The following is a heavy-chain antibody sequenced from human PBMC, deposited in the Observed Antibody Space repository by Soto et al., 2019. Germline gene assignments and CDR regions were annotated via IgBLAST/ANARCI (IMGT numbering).Heavy chain of an antibody. V-gene: IGHV1-8*01. D-gene: IGHD3-16*01. J-gene: IGHJ6*02. CDR3: VRVGGLQGLYGMDV. CDR1: GYTFTSYD. Sequence: ASVKVSCKASGYTFTSYDINWVRQATGQGLEWMGWMNPNSGNTGYAQKFQGRVTMTRNTSISTAYMELSSLRSEDTAVYYCVRVGGLQGLYGMDVWGQGTTVTVSS. CDR2: MNPNSGNT.